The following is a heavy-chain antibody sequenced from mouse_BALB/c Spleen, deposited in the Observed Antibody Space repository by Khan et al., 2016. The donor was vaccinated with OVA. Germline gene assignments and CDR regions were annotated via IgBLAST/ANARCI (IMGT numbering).Heavy chain of an antibody. V-gene: IGHV1-7*01. Sequence: QVQLQQPGAELAKPGASVKMSCKASGYTFINYWILWVKQRPGQGLEWIGYINPSTGYTEYNQNFKDKATLTADKSSSTAYMQLSSLTSEDSAVYYCARRGLRWGFDYWGQGTTRTVSS. J-gene: IGHJ2*01. CDR2: INPSTGYT. CDR3: ARRGLRWGFDY. D-gene: IGHD1-1*01. CDR1: GYTFINYW.